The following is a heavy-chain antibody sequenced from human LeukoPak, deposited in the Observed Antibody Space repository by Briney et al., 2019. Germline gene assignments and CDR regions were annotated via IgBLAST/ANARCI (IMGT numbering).Heavy chain of an antibody. V-gene: IGHV3-73*01. CDR3: YASLDVMATIT. J-gene: IGHJ5*02. Sequence: GGSLRLSCAASGFTFSGSAMHWVRQASGKGLEWVGRIRSKANSYATAYAASVKGRFTISRDDSKNTAYLQMNSLKTEDTAVYYCYASLDVMATITWGQGTLVTVSS. D-gene: IGHD5-24*01. CDR1: GFTFSGSA. CDR2: IRSKANSYAT.